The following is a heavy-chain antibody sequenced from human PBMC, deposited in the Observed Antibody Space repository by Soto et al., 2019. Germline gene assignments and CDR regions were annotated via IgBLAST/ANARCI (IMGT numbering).Heavy chain of an antibody. Sequence: PGGSLRLSCAPSGFTFSNYWMSWVRQAPGQGLEWVAGIKQGGSVKHYVDPVKGRFTISRDNAEKSLHLQMNSLRAEDTAVYYCAKLRGDYTVFDYWGQGARVTVSS. CDR2: IKQGGSVK. CDR3: AKLRGDYTVFDY. J-gene: IGHJ4*02. CDR1: GFTFSNYW. V-gene: IGHV3-7*03. D-gene: IGHD4-17*01.